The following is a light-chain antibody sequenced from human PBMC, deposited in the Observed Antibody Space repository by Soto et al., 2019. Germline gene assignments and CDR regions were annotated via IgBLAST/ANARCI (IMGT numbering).Light chain of an antibody. CDR2: AAS. V-gene: IGKV1-17*01. Sequence: DIQMTQSPSSLSASVGDRVTITCRASQGIRNDLAWYQQKPGKAPKRLIYAASSLQSGVPSRFSGSGSGTEFTLTISSLQPEDFATYDCLQHNNYPPLTFGQGTRLEIK. J-gene: IGKJ5*01. CDR3: LQHNNYPPLT. CDR1: QGIRND.